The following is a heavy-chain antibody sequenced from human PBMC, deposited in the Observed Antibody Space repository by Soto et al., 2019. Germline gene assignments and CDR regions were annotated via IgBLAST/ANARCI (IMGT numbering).Heavy chain of an antibody. V-gene: IGHV4-59*01. CDR1: GGSISSYY. D-gene: IGHD5-18*01. J-gene: IGHJ4*02. CDR2: IYYSGST. CDR3: ASYRGYSYGYRYLDH. Sequence: SETLSLTCTVSGGSISSYYWSWIRQPPGKGLEWIGYIYYSGSTNYNPSLKSRVTISVDTSKNQFSLKLSSVTAADTAVYYCASYRGYSYGYRYLDHWGQETLVTVSS.